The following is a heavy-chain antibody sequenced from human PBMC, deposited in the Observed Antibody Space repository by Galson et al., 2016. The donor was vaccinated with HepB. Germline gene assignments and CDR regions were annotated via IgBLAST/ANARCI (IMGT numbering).Heavy chain of an antibody. D-gene: IGHD4-17*01. V-gene: IGHV6-1*01. Sequence: CAISGDSVSSNSAAWNWIRQSPSRGPEWLGRTYYRSKWYNDYAVSVKSRITIKPDTSKNQFSLQLNSMTPEDTAVYYCTRAIQGLSLRRGFDYWGQGTLATVSS. J-gene: IGHJ4*02. CDR1: GDSVSSNSAA. CDR3: TRAIQGLSLRRGFDY. CDR2: TYYRSKWYN.